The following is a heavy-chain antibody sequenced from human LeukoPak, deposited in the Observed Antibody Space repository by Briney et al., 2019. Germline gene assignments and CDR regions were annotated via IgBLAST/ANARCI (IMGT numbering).Heavy chain of an antibody. V-gene: IGHV3-7*01. CDR2: IKQDGSEK. Sequence: GGSLRLSCAASGFTFRTYWMSWVRQAPGKGLEWVANIKQDGSEKYYVDSVKGRFTISRDNAKNSLYLQMNSLRAEDTAVYYCARDRVVVTLDYWGQGTLVTVSS. CDR3: ARDRVVVTLDY. D-gene: IGHD3-22*01. CDR1: GFTFRTYW. J-gene: IGHJ4*02.